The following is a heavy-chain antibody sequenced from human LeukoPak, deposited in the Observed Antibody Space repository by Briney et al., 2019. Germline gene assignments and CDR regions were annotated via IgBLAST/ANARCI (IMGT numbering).Heavy chain of an antibody. CDR3: ARGLPVYYDFWSGYYHDY. Sequence: GASVKVSCKASGYSFTSHYMHWVRQAPGQGLEWMGLINPSGSSTLYAQKFQGRVTMTRDMSTTTDYMELSSLRSEDTAVYYCARGLPVYYDFWSGYYHDYCGQGTLVTVSS. CDR2: INPSGSST. D-gene: IGHD3-3*01. V-gene: IGHV1-46*01. CDR1: GYSFTSHY. J-gene: IGHJ4*02.